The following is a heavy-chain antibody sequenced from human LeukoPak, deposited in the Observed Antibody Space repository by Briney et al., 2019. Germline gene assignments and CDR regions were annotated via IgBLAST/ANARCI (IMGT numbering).Heavy chain of an antibody. CDR1: GFTFSSYW. D-gene: IGHD6-6*01. CDR2: INSDGSST. V-gene: IGHV3-74*01. J-gene: IGHJ5*02. CDR3: ASSAARRVNWFDP. Sequence: GGSLRLSCAASGFTFSSYWMHWVRQAPGKRLVWVSRINSDGSSTSYADSVKGRFTISRDNAKNTLYLQMNSLRAEDTAVYYCASSAARRVNWFDPWGQGTLVTVSS.